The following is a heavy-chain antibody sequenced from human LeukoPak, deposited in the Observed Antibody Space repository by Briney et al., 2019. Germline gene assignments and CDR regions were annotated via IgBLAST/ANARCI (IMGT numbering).Heavy chain of an antibody. CDR1: GGSISSYY. CDR3: ARGTMVRGVFDY. CDR2: IYYSGST. Sequence: PSETLSLTCTVSGGSISSYYWSWIQQPPGKGLEWIGYIYYSGSTNYNPSLKSRVTISVDTSKNQFSLKLSSVTAADTAVYYCARGTMVRGVFDYWGQGTLVTVSS. V-gene: IGHV4-59*12. J-gene: IGHJ4*02. D-gene: IGHD3-10*01.